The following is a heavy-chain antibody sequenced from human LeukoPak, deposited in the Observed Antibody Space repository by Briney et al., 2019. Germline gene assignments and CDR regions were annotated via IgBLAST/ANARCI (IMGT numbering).Heavy chain of an antibody. CDR2: MNPNSGNT. V-gene: IGHV1-8*01. CDR1: GYTFTSYD. Sequence: ASVKVSCKASGYTFTSYDINWVRQATGQGLEWMGWMNPNSGNTGYAQKFQGRVTMTRNTSISTAYMELSSLRSEDTAVYCCARGLANGDYLTGGGFDYWGQGTLVTVSS. J-gene: IGHJ4*02. D-gene: IGHD4-17*01. CDR3: ARGLANGDYLTGGGFDY.